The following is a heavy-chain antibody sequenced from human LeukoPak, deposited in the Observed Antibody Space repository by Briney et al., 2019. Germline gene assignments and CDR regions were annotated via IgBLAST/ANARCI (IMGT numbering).Heavy chain of an antibody. CDR2: INSDGSST. V-gene: IGHV3-74*01. J-gene: IGHJ4*02. CDR3: VRGRGNYYYFDY. D-gene: IGHD1-26*01. Sequence: GGSLRLSCAASGFTLSSYWMHWVRQAPGKGLVWVSRINSDGSSTSYADSVKGRFTISRDNAKNTLSLQVSSLRAEDTAVYYCVRGRGNYYYFDYWGQGILVTVSS. CDR1: GFTLSSYW.